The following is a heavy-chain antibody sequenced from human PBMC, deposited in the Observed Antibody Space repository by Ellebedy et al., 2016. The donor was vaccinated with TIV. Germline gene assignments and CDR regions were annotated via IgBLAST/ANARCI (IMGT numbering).Heavy chain of an antibody. Sequence: GESLKISCAASGFTFSSYSMNWVRQAPGKGLEWVSYISSSSSTIYYADSVKGRFTISRDNAKNSLYLQMNSLRAEDTAVYYCARDLQLYSSSSVGCCVDDYWGQGTLVTVSS. CDR1: GFTFSSYS. V-gene: IGHV3-48*04. D-gene: IGHD6-6*01. CDR3: ARDLQLYSSSSVGCCVDDY. CDR2: ISSSSSTI. J-gene: IGHJ4*02.